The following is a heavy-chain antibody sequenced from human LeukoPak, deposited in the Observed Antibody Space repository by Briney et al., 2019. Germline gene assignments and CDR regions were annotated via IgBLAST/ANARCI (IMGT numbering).Heavy chain of an antibody. Sequence: PSETLSLTCAVYGGSFSGYYWSWIRQPPGKGLEWIGEINHSGSTNYNPSLKSRDTISVDTSKNQFSLKLSSVTAADTAVYYCARTSGYSSSWYTYWGQGTLVTVSS. CDR2: INHSGST. D-gene: IGHD6-13*01. V-gene: IGHV4-34*01. J-gene: IGHJ4*02. CDR1: GGSFSGYY. CDR3: ARTSGYSSSWYTY.